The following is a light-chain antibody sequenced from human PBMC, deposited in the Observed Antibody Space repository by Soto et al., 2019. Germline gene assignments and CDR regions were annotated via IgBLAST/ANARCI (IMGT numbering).Light chain of an antibody. J-gene: IGKJ5*01. Sequence: DIQMTQSPSTLSASVGDRVTITCRASQSISSWLAWYQQKPGKAPKLLIYDASSLESGVPSRFSGSGSGTDFTLTISSLQPEDSATYYCQQSYSPPPITFGQGTRLEIK. CDR3: QQSYSPPPIT. V-gene: IGKV1-39*01. CDR1: QSISSW. CDR2: DAS.